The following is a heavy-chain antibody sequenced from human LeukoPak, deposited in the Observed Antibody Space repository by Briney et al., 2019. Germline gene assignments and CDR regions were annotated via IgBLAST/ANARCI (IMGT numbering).Heavy chain of an antibody. V-gene: IGHV4-59*01. Sequence: PSETLSLTCTVSGGSISSYYWSWIRQPPGKGLEWIGYIYYSGSTNYNPSLKSRVTISVDTSKNQFSLKLSSVTAADTAVYYCARGIRRYGDSGEYYYGMDVWGQGTAVTVSS. CDR1: GGSISSYY. J-gene: IGHJ6*02. D-gene: IGHD4-17*01. CDR3: ARGIRRYGDSGEYYYGMDV. CDR2: IYYSGST.